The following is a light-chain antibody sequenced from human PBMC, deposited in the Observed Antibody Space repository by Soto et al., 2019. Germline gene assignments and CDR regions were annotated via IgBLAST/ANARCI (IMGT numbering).Light chain of an antibody. Sequence: EIVMTQSPATLSVSPGESATLSCRASQSVSTNLAWYQQRPGQAPSLVIYGASARATGVPARFSGGGSGTEFTLTISSLQSEDFATYYCQQYSSHIYTFGQGTKLEIK. CDR3: QQYSSHIYT. CDR2: GAS. J-gene: IGKJ2*01. V-gene: IGKV3-15*01. CDR1: QSVSTN.